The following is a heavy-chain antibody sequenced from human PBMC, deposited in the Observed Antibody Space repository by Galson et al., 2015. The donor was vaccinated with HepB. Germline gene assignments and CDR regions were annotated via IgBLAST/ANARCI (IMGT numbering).Heavy chain of an antibody. CDR2: IWYDGSNK. D-gene: IGHD6-19*01. V-gene: IGHV3-33*08. J-gene: IGHJ6*02. CDR1: GFTFSSYG. CDR3: ARDPAAVAGNPYYGMDV. Sequence: SLRLSCAVSGFTFSSYGMHWVRQAPGKGLEWVAVIWYDGSNKYYVDSVKGRFTISRDNSKNTLYLQMNGLRAEDTAVYYCARDPAAVAGNPYYGMDVWGQGTTVTVSS.